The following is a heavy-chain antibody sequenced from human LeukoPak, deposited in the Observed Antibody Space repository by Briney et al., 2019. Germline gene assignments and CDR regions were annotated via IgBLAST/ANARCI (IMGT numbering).Heavy chain of an antibody. CDR2: ISYDGSNK. D-gene: IGHD3-10*01. CDR1: GFTFSSYA. CDR3: ARPLMYYYGSETYFWFDP. J-gene: IGHJ5*02. Sequence: GGSLRLSCDASGFTFSSYAIHWVRQAPGKGLEWVAVISYDGSNKYYADSVKGRFTLSRDNSKNTLYLQMNSLRVEDTAVYYCARPLMYYYGSETYFWFDPWGQGTLVTVSS. V-gene: IGHV3-30*04.